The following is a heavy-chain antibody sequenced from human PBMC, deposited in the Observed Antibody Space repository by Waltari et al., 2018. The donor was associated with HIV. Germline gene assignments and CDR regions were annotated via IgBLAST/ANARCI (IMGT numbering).Heavy chain of an antibody. V-gene: IGHV3-21*01. CDR2: IGSLQNFI. J-gene: IGHJ5*02. CDR3: ARGPSSGWSWFDP. D-gene: IGHD6-19*01. Sequence: EVRLLESGGGLVRPGGSLRLSCAASGFRFSDDNMNWVRQGPGKGLEWVASIGSLQNFIHYADSVKGRVTVSRDNAKNSLYLQMNSLTAEDTAVYYCARGPSSGWSWFDPWGQGTLVTVSS. CDR1: GFRFSDDN.